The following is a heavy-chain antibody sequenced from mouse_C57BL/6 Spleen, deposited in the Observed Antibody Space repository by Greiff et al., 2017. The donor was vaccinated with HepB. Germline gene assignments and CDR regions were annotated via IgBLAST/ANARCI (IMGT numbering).Heavy chain of an antibody. J-gene: IGHJ1*03. V-gene: IGHV1-19*01. CDR3: ARGGRGWYFDV. CDR1: GYTFTDYY. D-gene: IGHD1-1*01. Sequence: VQLQQSGPVLVKPGASVKMSCKASGYTFTDYYMNWVKQSHGKSLEWIGVINPYNGGTSYNQKFKGKATLTVDKSSSTAYMELNSLTSEDSAVYYCARGGRGWYFDVWGTGTTVTVSS. CDR2: INPYNGGT.